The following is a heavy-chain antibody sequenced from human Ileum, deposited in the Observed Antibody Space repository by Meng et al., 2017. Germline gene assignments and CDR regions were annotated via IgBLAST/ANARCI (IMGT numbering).Heavy chain of an antibody. V-gene: IGHV4-4*02. CDR2: MYHSGTT. CDR3: ARHIGVPGTRGFDY. D-gene: IGHD6-19*01. Sequence: QWQRQESGPGLVQPSETLSLTCSVSGASISSGNWWSWVRQSPGKGLEWIGEMYHSGTTNYNPSLKSRVTISLDTSKNQLSLKLTSVTAADTAVYYCARHIGVPGTRGFDYWGQGTLVTVSS. CDR1: GASISSGNW. J-gene: IGHJ4*02.